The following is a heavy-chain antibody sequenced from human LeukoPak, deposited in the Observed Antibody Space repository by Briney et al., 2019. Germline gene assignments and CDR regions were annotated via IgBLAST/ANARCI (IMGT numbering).Heavy chain of an antibody. CDR1: LSNFC. CDR3: VRGGPYSSSNLDF. J-gene: IGHJ4*02. Sequence: GGSLRLSCAARLSNFCMFWIHQAPGAPLVCVSHNNGDGSITSYADSVKGRFTVSRDNAKNALYLQMNSLRAEDTAVYYCVRGGPYSSSNLDFWGQGTLVTVSS. V-gene: IGHV3-74*01. CDR2: NNGDGSIT. D-gene: IGHD6-6*01.